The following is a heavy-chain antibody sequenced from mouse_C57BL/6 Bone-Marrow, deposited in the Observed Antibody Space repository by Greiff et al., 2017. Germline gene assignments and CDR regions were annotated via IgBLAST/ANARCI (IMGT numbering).Heavy chain of an antibody. CDR2: INYDGSST. J-gene: IGHJ2*01. V-gene: IGHV5-16*01. CDR1: GFTFSDYY. Sequence: EVQLVESEGGLVQPGSSMKLSCTASGFTFSDYYMAWVRQVPEKGLEWVANINYDGSSTYYLDSLKSRFIISRDNAKNILYLQMSSLKSEDTATYYCARAYYGSRIGYYFDYWGQGTTLTVSS. CDR3: ARAYYGSRIGYYFDY. D-gene: IGHD1-1*01.